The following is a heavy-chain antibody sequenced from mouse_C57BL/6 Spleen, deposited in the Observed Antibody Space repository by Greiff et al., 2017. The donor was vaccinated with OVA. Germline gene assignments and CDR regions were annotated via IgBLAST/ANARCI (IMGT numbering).Heavy chain of an antibody. CDR3: ARGGLRPFDY. V-gene: IGHV1-50*01. J-gene: IGHJ2*01. D-gene: IGHD2-4*01. Sequence: VQLLQPGAELVKPGASVKLSCKASGYTFTSYWMQWVKQRPGQGLEWIGEIDPSDSYTNYNQKFKGKATLTVDTSSSTAYMQLSSLTSEDSAVYYCARGGLRPFDYWGQGTTLTVSS. CDR1: GYTFTSYW. CDR2: IDPSDSYT.